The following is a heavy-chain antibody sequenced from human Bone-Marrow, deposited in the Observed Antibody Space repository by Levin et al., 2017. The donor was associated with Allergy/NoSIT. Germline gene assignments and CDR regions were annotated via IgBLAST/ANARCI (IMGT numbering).Heavy chain of an antibody. CDR3: AKLNFRAVAGTRMGY. J-gene: IGHJ4*02. Sequence: GGSLRLSCAASGFTFSSYAMSWVRQAPGKGLEWVSAISGSGGSTYYADSVKGRFTISRDNSKNTLYLQMNSLRAEDTAVYYCAKLNFRAVAGTRMGYWGQGTLVTVSS. D-gene: IGHD6-19*01. CDR2: ISGSGGST. V-gene: IGHV3-23*01. CDR1: GFTFSSYA.